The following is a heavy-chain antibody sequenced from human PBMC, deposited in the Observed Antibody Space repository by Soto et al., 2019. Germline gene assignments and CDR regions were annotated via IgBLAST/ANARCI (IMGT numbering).Heavy chain of an antibody. Sequence: GGSLRLSXAASGFTFSSYGMHWVRQAPGKGLEWVAVISYDGSNKYYADSVKGRFTIPRDNSKNTLYLQMNSLRAEDTAVYYCAKRTTYYYYYGMDVWGQGTTVTVSS. CDR3: AKRTTYYYYYGMDV. V-gene: IGHV3-30*18. CDR1: GFTFSSYG. J-gene: IGHJ6*02. CDR2: ISYDGSNK.